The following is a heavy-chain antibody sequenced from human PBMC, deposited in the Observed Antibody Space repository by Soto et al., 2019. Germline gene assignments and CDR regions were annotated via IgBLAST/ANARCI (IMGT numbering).Heavy chain of an antibody. Sequence: WGWIPQPPGKAIEYIGHIYYTGSTRYNPSLTSRVTISLDTSREQFSLKLTTVTAADTAVYYCARGRHCICTSWLPLRSIRFDS. CDR2: IYYTGST. V-gene: IGHV4-59*01. J-gene: IGHJ5*01. CDR3: ARGRHCICTSWLPLRSIRFDS. D-gene: IGHD2-2*01.